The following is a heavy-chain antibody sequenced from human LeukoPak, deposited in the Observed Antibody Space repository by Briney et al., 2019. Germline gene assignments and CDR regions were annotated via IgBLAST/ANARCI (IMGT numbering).Heavy chain of an antibody. V-gene: IGHV4-39*07. CDR3: ARTYYDFWSGYHIADDAFDI. Sequence: PSETLSLTCTVSGGSISSSSYYWGWIRQPPGKGLEWIGSIYYSGSTYYNPSLRSRVTISVDTSKNQFSLKLSSVTAADTAVYYCARTYYDFWSGYHIADDAFDIWGQGTMVTVSS. J-gene: IGHJ3*02. CDR2: IYYSGST. CDR1: GGSISSSSYY. D-gene: IGHD3-3*01.